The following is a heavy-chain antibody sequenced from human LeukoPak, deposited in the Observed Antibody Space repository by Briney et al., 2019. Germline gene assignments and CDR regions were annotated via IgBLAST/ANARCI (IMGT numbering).Heavy chain of an antibody. CDR1: GFTFSSYA. CDR2: ISSNGGST. D-gene: IGHD1-26*01. CDR3: AREISPGNWFDP. Sequence: GGSLRLSCAASGFTFSSYAMHWVRQAPGKGLEYVAAISSNGGSTYYAGSVKDRFTISRDNSKNTLYLQMGSLRADDMAVYYCAREISPGNWFDPWGQGTLVTVSS. J-gene: IGHJ5*02. V-gene: IGHV3-64*02.